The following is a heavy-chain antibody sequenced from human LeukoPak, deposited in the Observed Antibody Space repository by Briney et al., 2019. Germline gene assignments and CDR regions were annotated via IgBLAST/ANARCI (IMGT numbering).Heavy chain of an antibody. D-gene: IGHD6-19*01. V-gene: IGHV5-10-1*01. CDR1: GSRFTSYW. J-gene: IGHJ4*02. CDR2: IDPTDSYT. Sequence: GEPLKISCKGSGSRFTSYWISWVRQMPGKGLEWMGSIDPTDSYTNYSPSFQGHVTISADKSISTAYLQWSSLKASDTAMYYCARQAPGSGWYDYWGQGTLVTVSS. CDR3: ARQAPGSGWYDY.